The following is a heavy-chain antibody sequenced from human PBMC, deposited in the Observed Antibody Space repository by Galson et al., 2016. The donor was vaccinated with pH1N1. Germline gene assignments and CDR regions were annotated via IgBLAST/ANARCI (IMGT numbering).Heavy chain of an antibody. D-gene: IGHD6-13*01. J-gene: IGHJ4*02. V-gene: IGHV4-39*01. CDR1: GGSISNSNYY. CDR2: VYYSGTT. Sequence: ETLSLTCTVSGGSISNSNYYWGWIRQPPGKGLEWLGSVYYSGTTYYNPSLKSRVTISADTSKNQFSLKLSSVTAADTAVYYCARTTAAAGTFYFDYWGQGTLVTVSS. CDR3: ARTTAAAGTFYFDY.